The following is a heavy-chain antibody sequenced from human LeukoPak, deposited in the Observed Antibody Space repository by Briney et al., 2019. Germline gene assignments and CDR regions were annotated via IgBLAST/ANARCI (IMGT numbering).Heavy chain of an antibody. CDR2: IYSDST. Sequence: GGSLRLSCTVSGLTVSSNSMSWVRQAPGKGLEWVSVIYSDSTHYSDSVKGRFTISRDNSKNTLYLQMTSLRAEDTAVYPCARRAGAYSHPYDYWGQGTLVTVSS. D-gene: IGHD4/OR15-4a*01. CDR1: GLTVSSNS. V-gene: IGHV3-53*01. CDR3: ARRAGAYSHPYDY. J-gene: IGHJ4*02.